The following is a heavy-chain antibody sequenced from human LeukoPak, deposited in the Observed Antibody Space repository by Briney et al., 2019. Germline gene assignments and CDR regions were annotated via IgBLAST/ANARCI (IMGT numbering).Heavy chain of an antibody. D-gene: IGHD3-10*01. V-gene: IGHV4-39*01. CDR2: LYYSGST. CDR1: GGSISSSTFY. J-gene: IGHJ4*02. Sequence: SETLSLTCTVSGGSISSSTFYWGWIRQPPGKGLEWIGSLYYSGSTYYNPSLKSRVTISVDTSKNQFSLKLSSVTAADTAVYYCARQSVLLWFGELLFPRHFDYWGQGTLVTVSS. CDR3: ARQSVLLWFGELLFPRHFDY.